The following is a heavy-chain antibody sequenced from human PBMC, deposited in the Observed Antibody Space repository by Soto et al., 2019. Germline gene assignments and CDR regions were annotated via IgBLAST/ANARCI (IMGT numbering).Heavy chain of an antibody. CDR2: IYPSDSDT. D-gene: IGHD3-3*01. J-gene: IGHJ4*02. Sequence: GESLKISGKSSGYNFAGYWIAWVRQMPGKGLELMGIIYPSDSDTRYRPSFQGQVTISADKSISSAYLQWSSLRASDTAMYYCARGGVSTRTFDYWGQGTPVTVS. V-gene: IGHV5-51*01. CDR3: ARGGVSTRTFDY. CDR1: GYNFAGYW.